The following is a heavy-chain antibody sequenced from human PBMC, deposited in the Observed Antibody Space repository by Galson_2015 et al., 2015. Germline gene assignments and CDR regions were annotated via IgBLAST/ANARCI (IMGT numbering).Heavy chain of an antibody. J-gene: IGHJ3*02. CDR2: IGTAGDT. D-gene: IGHD3-16*01. CDR3: ARRVYGAFDI. CDR1: GFTLRNYD. V-gene: IGHV3-13*01. Sequence: SLRLSCAASGFTLRNYDMHWVRQATGMTLEWVSAIGTAGDTYYPGSVKGRFTISRENAKNSLYLQVSSLRAGDTAVYYCARRVYGAFDIWGQGTMVTVSS.